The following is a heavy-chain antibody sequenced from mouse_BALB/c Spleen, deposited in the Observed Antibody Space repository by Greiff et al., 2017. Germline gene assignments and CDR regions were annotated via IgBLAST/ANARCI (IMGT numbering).Heavy chain of an antibody. J-gene: IGHJ4*01. CDR1: GFTFSSYG. V-gene: IGHV5-6*01. CDR2: ISSGGSYT. D-gene: IGHD2-4*01. Sequence: EVKLMESGGDLVKPGGSLKLSCAASGFTFSSYGMSWVRQTPDKRLEWVATISSGGSYTYYPDSVKGRFTISRDNAKNTLYLQMSSLKSEDTAMYYCARGGLPYAMDYWGQGTSVTVSS. CDR3: ARGGLPYAMDY.